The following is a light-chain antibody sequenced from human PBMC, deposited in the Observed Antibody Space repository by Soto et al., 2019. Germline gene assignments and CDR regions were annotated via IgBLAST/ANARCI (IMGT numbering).Light chain of an antibody. J-gene: IGKJ3*01. CDR2: NTS. CDR1: QSINSKS. V-gene: IGKV3-20*01. Sequence: EIVLTQSPGTLSLSPGEGATVSCRVSQSINSKSLVWYQRKFGQAPRILIYNTSSRATGIPDRFSGSGSGTDCTLSISRLEPDDFAVYYCQHYGVSFIFGPGTKVDFK. CDR3: QHYGVSFI.